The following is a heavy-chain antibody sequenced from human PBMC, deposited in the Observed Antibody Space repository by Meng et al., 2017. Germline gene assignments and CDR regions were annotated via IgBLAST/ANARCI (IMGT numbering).Heavy chain of an antibody. CDR2: INPSGGST. CDR1: GYTFTSYY. V-gene: IGHV1-46*01. CDR3: ARDPPLEAADSPNWYFDL. Sequence: ASVKVSCKASGYTFTSYYMHWVRQAPGQGLEWMGIINPSGGSTSYAQKFQGRVTMTRDTSTSTVYMELSSLRSEDTAVYYCARDPPLEAADSPNWYFDLWGHGTLVTVSS. J-gene: IGHJ2*01. D-gene: IGHD6-13*01.